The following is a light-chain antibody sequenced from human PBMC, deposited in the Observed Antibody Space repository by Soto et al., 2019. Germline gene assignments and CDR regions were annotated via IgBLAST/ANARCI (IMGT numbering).Light chain of an antibody. CDR1: QSISSW. J-gene: IGKJ4*01. V-gene: IGKV1-5*03. CDR2: KAS. Sequence: DIQLTQSPSTLSASVGDRATITCRASQSISSWLAWYQQKPGKAPKLLVYKASSLESGVPSRFSGSGSGTEFTLTISTLQPDDFATYYCQQHEAYPLTFGGGTKVEI. CDR3: QQHEAYPLT.